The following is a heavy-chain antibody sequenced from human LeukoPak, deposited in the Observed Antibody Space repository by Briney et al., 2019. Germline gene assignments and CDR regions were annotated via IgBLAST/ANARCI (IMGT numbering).Heavy chain of an antibody. CDR1: GFTVSSNY. Sequence: GGSLRLSCAASGFTVSSNYMSWVRQAPGKGLEWVSVIYSGGSTYYADSVKGRFTISRDNSENTLYLQMNSLRAEDTAVYYCARVNYYDSSGSYYFDYWGQGTLVTVSS. J-gene: IGHJ4*02. D-gene: IGHD3-22*01. V-gene: IGHV3-66*01. CDR2: IYSGGST. CDR3: ARVNYYDSSGSYYFDY.